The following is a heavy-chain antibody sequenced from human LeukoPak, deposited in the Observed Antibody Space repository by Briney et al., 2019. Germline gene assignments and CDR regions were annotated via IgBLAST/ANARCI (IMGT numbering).Heavy chain of an antibody. CDR1: GFTFSSYW. D-gene: IGHD3-3*01. CDR2: IKQDGSEK. Sequence: GGSLRLSCASSGFTFSSYWMSWVRQAPGKGLEWVANIKQDGSEKYYVDSVKGRFTISRDNAKNSLYLQMNSLRAEDTAVYYCARDSTYYDFWSGYYNYYYYGMDVWGQGTTVTVSS. V-gene: IGHV3-7*01. J-gene: IGHJ6*02. CDR3: ARDSTYYDFWSGYYNYYYYGMDV.